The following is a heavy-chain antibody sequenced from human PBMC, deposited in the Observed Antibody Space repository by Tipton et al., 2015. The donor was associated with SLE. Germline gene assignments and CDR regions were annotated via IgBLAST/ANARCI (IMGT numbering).Heavy chain of an antibody. V-gene: IGHV3-21*01. CDR1: GFTFSSYS. J-gene: IGHJ4*02. D-gene: IGHD2-2*01. Sequence: SLRLSCAASGFTFSSYSMNWVRQAPGKGLEWVSSISSSSSYIYYADSVKGRFTISRDNAKNSLYLQMNSLRAEDTAVYYCASGDSGRYCSSTSCYPGYFDYWGQGTLVTVSS. CDR2: ISSSSSYI. CDR3: ASGDSGRYCSSTSCYPGYFDY.